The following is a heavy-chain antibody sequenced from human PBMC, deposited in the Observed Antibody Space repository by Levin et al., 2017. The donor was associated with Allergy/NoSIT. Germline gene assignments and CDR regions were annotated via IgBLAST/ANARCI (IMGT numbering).Heavy chain of an antibody. D-gene: IGHD3-3*01. CDR3: ARRGSDYDFWSGDVLTWYFDR. CDR1: GGSISSSSYY. CDR2: IYYSGST. V-gene: IGHV4-39*07. J-gene: IGHJ2*01. Sequence: PGGSLRLSCTVSGGSISSSSYYWGWIRQPPGKGLEWIGSIYYSGSTYYNLSLKSRVTISVDTSKNQFSLKLSSVTAADTAVYYCARRGSDYDFWSGDVLTWYFDRWGRGTLVTVSS.